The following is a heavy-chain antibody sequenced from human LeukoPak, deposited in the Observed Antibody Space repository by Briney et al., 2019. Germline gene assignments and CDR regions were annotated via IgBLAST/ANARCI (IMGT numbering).Heavy chain of an antibody. CDR1: GFTFIGHW. Sequence: GGSLRLSCAASGFTFIGHWMSWVRQAPGKGLEWVANINQGGSDKYYVDSVKGRFTISRDNANNLLYLQMNSLRGEDTGVYYCTRDRSRAEDDWGQGTLVTVSS. CDR2: INQGGSDK. J-gene: IGHJ4*02. D-gene: IGHD1-14*01. CDR3: TRDRSRAEDD. V-gene: IGHV3-7*01.